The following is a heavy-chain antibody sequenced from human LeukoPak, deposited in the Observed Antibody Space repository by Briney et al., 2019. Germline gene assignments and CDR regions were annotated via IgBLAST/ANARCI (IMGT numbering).Heavy chain of an antibody. D-gene: IGHD3-22*01. CDR3: AKAVSSAYRDFDF. CDR2: ISGGGGNT. Sequence: GGSLRLSCAASGFTFSDYYMSWVRQAPGKGLEWVSVISGGGGNTYYADSVKGRFTISRDNSKNTLYLQMNSLRAEDTAVYYCAKAVSSAYRDFDFWGQGTLVTVSS. V-gene: IGHV3-23*01. J-gene: IGHJ4*02. CDR1: GFTFSDYY.